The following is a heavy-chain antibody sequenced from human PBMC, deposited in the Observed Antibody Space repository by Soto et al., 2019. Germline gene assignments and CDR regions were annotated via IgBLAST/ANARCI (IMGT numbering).Heavy chain of an antibody. J-gene: IGHJ5*02. V-gene: IGHV1-8*01. CDR3: ARMETFGSLNWYDP. CDR2: MNPGRGDT. Sequence: ASVKVSCKASGYSFTNNDVSWVRQATGQGLEWMGWMNPGRGDTVYAQKFQGRATMTRDISIATAYMELNNLRSDDTAIYYCARMETFGSLNWYDPWGQGTLVTVSS. D-gene: IGHD3-16*01. CDR1: GYSFTNND.